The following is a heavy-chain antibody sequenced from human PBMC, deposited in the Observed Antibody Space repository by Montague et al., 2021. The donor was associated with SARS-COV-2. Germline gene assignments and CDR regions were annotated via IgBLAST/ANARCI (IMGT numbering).Heavy chain of an antibody. Sequence: SETLSLTCAVYDGSFSDYSWTWIRQPPGKGLEWIGEINHRGSTNYSPSLKSRVTISVDTSKNQFSLKMTSVTAADTALYFCVRRTDKWHWYYYTGLDVWGQGTTVAVSS. CDR2: INHRGST. J-gene: IGHJ6*02. V-gene: IGHV4-34*01. CDR1: DGSFSDYS. CDR3: VRRTDKWHWYYYTGLDV. D-gene: IGHD5-12*01.